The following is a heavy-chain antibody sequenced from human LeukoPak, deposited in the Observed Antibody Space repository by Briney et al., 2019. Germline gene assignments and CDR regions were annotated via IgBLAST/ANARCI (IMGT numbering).Heavy chain of an antibody. CDR3: ARDGYSYGFGE. V-gene: IGHV4-4*07. CDR2: VYPSASGDT. D-gene: IGHD5-18*01. J-gene: IGHJ4*02. Sequence: WETLSLTGPVSGGSIYSFCGGWTRHPAGRAWGWIGHVYPSASGDTSYNPSLKSRATISLDTSKNQFSLRLSSVTAADTAVYYCARDGYSYGFGEWGQGTVVTVSS. CDR1: GGSIYSFC.